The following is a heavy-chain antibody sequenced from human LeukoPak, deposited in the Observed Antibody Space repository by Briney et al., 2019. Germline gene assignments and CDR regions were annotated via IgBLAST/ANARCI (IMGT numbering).Heavy chain of an antibody. V-gene: IGHV4-39*01. Sequence: PSETLCLTCAVSGGSISSTSYYWAWIRQPPGKELELIGTIYYSGSTYHNPSLKSRVTMSVDTSGNQFSLKLSSVDAADTAVYYCAKAGVRYFDSSGLYAFHFWGQGTTVTVSS. D-gene: IGHD3-22*01. CDR1: GGSISSTSYY. CDR3: AKAGVRYFDSSGLYAFHF. J-gene: IGHJ3*01. CDR2: IYYSGST.